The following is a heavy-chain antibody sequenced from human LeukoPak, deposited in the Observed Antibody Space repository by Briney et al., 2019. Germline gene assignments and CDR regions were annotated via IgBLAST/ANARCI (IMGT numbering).Heavy chain of an antibody. Sequence: PSGTLSLTCTVSGGSISSYYWSWIRQPAGKGLEWIGRIYTSGSTNYNPSLKSRVTMSVDTSKNQFSLKLSSVTAADTAVYYCARAPWGIGALYFDYWGQGTLVTVSS. CDR1: GGSISSYY. V-gene: IGHV4-4*07. D-gene: IGHD3-16*01. J-gene: IGHJ4*02. CDR3: ARAPWGIGALYFDY. CDR2: IYTSGST.